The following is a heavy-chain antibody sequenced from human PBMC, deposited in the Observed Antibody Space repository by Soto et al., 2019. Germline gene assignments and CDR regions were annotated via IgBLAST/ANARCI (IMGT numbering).Heavy chain of an antibody. D-gene: IGHD5-12*01. J-gene: IGHJ4*01. V-gene: IGHV4-59*12. CDR1: GGSIDLYY. CDR2: VYYSGST. CDR3: ARDRDGYDSGYFDS. Sequence: SETLSLTCTVSGGSIDLYYWGWIRQPPGKGLEYIGYVYYSGSTNYSPSLKSRVTMSVDTSKNQISLTLSSVTAADTAIYYCARDRDGYDSGYFDSWGHGTLVTVSS.